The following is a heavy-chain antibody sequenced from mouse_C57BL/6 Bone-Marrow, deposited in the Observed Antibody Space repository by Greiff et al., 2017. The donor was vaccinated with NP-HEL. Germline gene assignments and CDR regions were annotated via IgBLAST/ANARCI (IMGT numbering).Heavy chain of an antibody. Sequence: VQLQQSGAELVRPGASVTLSCKASGYTFTDYEMHWVKQTPVHGLEWIGAIDPETGGTAYNQKFKGKAILTADKSSSTAYMELRSLTSEDSAVYYWTDGNDPFDYWGQGTTLTVSS. J-gene: IGHJ2*01. CDR1: GYTFTDYE. CDR3: TDGNDPFDY. CDR2: IDPETGGT. V-gene: IGHV1-15*01. D-gene: IGHD2-2*01.